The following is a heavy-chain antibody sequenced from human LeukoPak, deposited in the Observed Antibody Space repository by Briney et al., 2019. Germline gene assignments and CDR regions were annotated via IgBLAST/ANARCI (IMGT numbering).Heavy chain of an antibody. Sequence: ASVKVSCKASGYTFTSYGISWVRQAPGQGLEWMGWISAYNGNTNYAQKLQGRVTMTTDTSTSTAYMELNSLRAEDTAVYYCAREPRGYAFDIWGQGTMVTVSS. V-gene: IGHV1-18*01. D-gene: IGHD3-10*01. J-gene: IGHJ3*02. CDR2: ISAYNGNT. CDR1: GYTFTSYG. CDR3: AREPRGYAFDI.